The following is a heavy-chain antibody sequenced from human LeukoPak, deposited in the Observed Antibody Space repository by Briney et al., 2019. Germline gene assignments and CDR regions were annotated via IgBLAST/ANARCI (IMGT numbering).Heavy chain of an antibody. CDR2: IYYSGST. D-gene: IGHD3-10*01. CDR3: AEPPWNYMVVGVYTIAN. J-gene: IGHJ4*02. Sequence: SETLSLTCTVSGGSISSYYWSWIRQPPGKGLEWIGYIYYSGSTNYNPSLKSRVTISVDTSKNQFSLKLSSVTAADTAVYYCAEPPWNYMVVGVYTIANWGQGTLVTVSS. CDR1: GGSISSYY. V-gene: IGHV4-59*01.